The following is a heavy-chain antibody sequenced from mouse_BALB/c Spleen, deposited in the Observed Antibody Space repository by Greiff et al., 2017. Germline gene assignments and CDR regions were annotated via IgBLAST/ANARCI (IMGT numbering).Heavy chain of an antibody. Sequence: VQLQQSGAELVRPGASVTLSCKASGYTFTDYEMHWVKQTPVHGLEWIGAIDPENGGTAYNQKFKGKATLTADKSSSTAYMELRSLTSEDSAVYYCTRIGEYCYEGVQGTLVTVSA. CDR3: TRIGEYCYE. V-gene: IGHV1-15*01. D-gene: IGHD2-12*01. CDR2: IDPENGGT. CDR1: GYTFTDYE. J-gene: IGHJ3*01.